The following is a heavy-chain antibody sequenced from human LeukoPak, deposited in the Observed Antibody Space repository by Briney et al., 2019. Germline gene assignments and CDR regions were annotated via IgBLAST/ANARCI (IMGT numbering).Heavy chain of an antibody. D-gene: IGHD3-22*01. CDR1: GGSISGYY. CDR3: ARHFTYYYDSSGYPRDGFDI. J-gene: IGHJ3*02. CDR2: IHYSGST. Sequence: SETPSLTCTVSGGSISGYYWSWIRQSPGKGLVWIGYIHYSGSTNYNPSLKSRVTMSVDMSKNQFSLKLSSVTAADTALYYCARHFTYYYDSSGYPRDGFDIWGLGTMVTVSS. V-gene: IGHV4-59*08.